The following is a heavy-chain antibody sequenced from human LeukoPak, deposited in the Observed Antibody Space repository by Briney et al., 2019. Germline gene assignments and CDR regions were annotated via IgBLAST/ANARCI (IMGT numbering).Heavy chain of an antibody. CDR3: AKGGTWYEDFDY. D-gene: IGHD6-13*01. Sequence: GGSLRLSCVASGFTFTSYGMHWVRQAPGRGLEWVAFIRYTGDTKSYADSVKGRFTISRDISKNMVYLQMNSLRAEDTAVYYCAKGGTWYEDFDYWGQGTLVTVSS. V-gene: IGHV3-30*02. J-gene: IGHJ4*02. CDR2: IRYTGDTK. CDR1: GFTFTSYG.